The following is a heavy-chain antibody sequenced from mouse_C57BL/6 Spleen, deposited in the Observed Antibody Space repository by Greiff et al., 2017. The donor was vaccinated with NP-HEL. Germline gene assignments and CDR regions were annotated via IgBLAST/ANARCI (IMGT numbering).Heavy chain of an antibody. CDR3: ARNYGGGAVDY. CDR1: GFTFSDYG. CDR2: ISSGSSTI. D-gene: IGHD1-1*01. Sequence: EVQLVESGGGLVKPGGSLKLSCAASGFTFSDYGMHWVRQAPEKGLEWVAYISSGSSTIYYADTVKGRFTISRDNAKNTLFLQMTSLRSEDTAMYYCARNYGGGAVDYWGQGTSVTVSS. V-gene: IGHV5-17*01. J-gene: IGHJ4*01.